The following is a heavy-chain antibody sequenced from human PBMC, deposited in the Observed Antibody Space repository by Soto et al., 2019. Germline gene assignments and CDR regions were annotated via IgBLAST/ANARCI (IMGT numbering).Heavy chain of an antibody. CDR3: ARRITIFGVVIRQGWFDP. CDR2: IYYSGST. CDR1: GGSISSSSYY. Sequence: SETVSLTCTVSGGSISSSSYYWGWIRQPPGKGLEWIGSIYYSGSTYYNPSLKSRVTISVDTSKNQFSLKLSSVTAADTAVYYCARRITIFGVVIRQGWFDPWGQGTLVTVSS. D-gene: IGHD3-3*01. V-gene: IGHV4-39*01. J-gene: IGHJ5*02.